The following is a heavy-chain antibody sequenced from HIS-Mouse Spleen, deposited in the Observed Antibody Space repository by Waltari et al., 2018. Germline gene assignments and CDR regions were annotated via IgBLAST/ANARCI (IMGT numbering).Heavy chain of an antibody. V-gene: IGHV1-2*02. CDR3: ARDNGKRTRSYWYFDL. Sequence: QVQLVQSGAEVKKPGASVKVSCKASGYTFTGYYMHWVRQAPGQGLEWMGWINPNSGGTNYAQQFQGRVTMTRDTSISTAYMELSRLRSDDTAVYYCARDNGKRTRSYWYFDLWGRGTLVTVSS. CDR2: INPNSGGT. J-gene: IGHJ2*01. CDR1: GYTFTGYY. D-gene: IGHD6-6*01.